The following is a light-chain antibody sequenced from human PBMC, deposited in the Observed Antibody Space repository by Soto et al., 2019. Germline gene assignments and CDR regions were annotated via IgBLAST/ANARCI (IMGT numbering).Light chain of an antibody. V-gene: IGKV1-5*01. CDR3: QQYNSYWT. CDR2: DAS. J-gene: IGKJ1*01. Sequence: DIPMTQSVFTVSASVGDRLTINCQASQSISSWLAWYQQKPGKAPKLLIYDASSLESGVPSRFSGSGSGTEFTLTISSLQPDDFATYYCQQYNSYWTFGQGTKVDI. CDR1: QSISSW.